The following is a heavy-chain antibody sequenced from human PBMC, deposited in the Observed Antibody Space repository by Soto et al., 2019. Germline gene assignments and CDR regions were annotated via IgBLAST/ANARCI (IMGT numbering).Heavy chain of an antibody. CDR3: AKDGSGWWLFDY. J-gene: IGHJ4*02. V-gene: IGHV3-23*01. D-gene: IGHD6-19*01. CDR1: GFTFSSYA. Sequence: EVQLLESGGGLVQPGGSLRLSCAASGFTFSSYAMSWVRQTPGKGLEWVSAISGSGGSTYYADSVKGRFTISRDNSKNTLYLQMNSLRAEDTAVYYCAKDGSGWWLFDYWGQGTLVAVSS. CDR2: ISGSGGST.